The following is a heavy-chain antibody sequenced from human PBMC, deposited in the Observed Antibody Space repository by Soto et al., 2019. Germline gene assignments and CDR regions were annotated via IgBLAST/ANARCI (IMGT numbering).Heavy chain of an antibody. J-gene: IGHJ4*02. D-gene: IGHD2-21*01. CDR2: TSGSGGST. CDR1: GFTFTNYA. CDR3: AKVIVVIAAAGDYFDH. V-gene: IGHV3-23*01. Sequence: EVQLLESGGGLVHPGGSLRLSRAASGFTFTNYAMSWVRQAPGKGLEWVSVTSGSGGSTYYADSVKGRFTISRDKSKNTLYLEMDSLRAEDTAVFYCAKVIVVIAAAGDYFDHWGQGTLVTVSS.